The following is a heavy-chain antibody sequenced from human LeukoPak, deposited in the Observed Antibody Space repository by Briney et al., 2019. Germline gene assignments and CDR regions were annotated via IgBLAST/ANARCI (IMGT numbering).Heavy chain of an antibody. CDR3: ARDGAAADFDY. V-gene: IGHV4-61*02. J-gene: IGHJ4*02. D-gene: IGHD6-13*01. CDR2: IYTSGST. CDR1: GGTISSGSYY. Sequence: PSETLSLTCTVSGGTISSGSYYWSWIRQPAGKGLEWIGRIYTSGSTNYNPSLRGRVTISVDTSKNQFSLKLSSVTAADTAVYYCARDGAAADFDYWGQGTLVTVSS.